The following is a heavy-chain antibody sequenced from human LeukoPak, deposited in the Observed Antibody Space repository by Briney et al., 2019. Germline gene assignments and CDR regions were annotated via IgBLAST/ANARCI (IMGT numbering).Heavy chain of an antibody. J-gene: IGHJ4*02. CDR3: GKDMGPRGVGATPHY. CDR2: ISWNGDET. D-gene: IGHD1-26*01. V-gene: IGHV3-43*02. CDR1: GFTFDDYA. Sequence: GGSLRLSCAASGFTFDDYAMHWVRQAPGKGLEWVSGISWNGDETYYSDSVKGRFTISRDNSKNSLYLQMNSLRTEDTGFYYCGKDMGPRGVGATPHYWGQGTLVTVSS.